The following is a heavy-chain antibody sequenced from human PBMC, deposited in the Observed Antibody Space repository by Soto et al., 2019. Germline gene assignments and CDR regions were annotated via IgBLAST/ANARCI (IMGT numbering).Heavy chain of an antibody. CDR3: APRVSYSLYVY. V-gene: IGHV2-5*02. Sequence: QITLKESGPTLVKPTQTLTLTCTFSGFSLSTSGLGVVWIRQPPGKALEWLAVINWDDNKRYSASLEERLTIMKDSSKNQVVLIMTNMDRADTATYDCAPRVSYSLYVYWGQGTLVTVSS. CDR2: INWDDNK. CDR1: GFSLSTSGLG. J-gene: IGHJ4*02. D-gene: IGHD2-21*01.